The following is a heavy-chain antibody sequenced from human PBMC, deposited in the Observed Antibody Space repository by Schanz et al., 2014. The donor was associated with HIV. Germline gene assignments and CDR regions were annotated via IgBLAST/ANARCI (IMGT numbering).Heavy chain of an antibody. V-gene: IGHV1-2*02. CDR3: ASAGFDDSSGYPDY. CDR1: GGTFSSSA. J-gene: IGHJ4*02. D-gene: IGHD3-22*01. Sequence: HVQLVQSGTEVKKPGSSVKVSCKASGGTFSSSAISWVRQAPGQGLEWMGWINPNSGGTNYAQKFQGRVTMTRDTSISTAYMELSRLRSDDTAVYYCASAGFDDSSGYPDYWGQGTLVTVSS. CDR2: INPNSGGT.